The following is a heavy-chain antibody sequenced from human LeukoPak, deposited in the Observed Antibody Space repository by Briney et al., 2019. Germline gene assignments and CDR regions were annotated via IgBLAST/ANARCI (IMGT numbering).Heavy chain of an antibody. Sequence: GGSLRLSCAASGFTFSNYAMSWVRQAPGKGLEWVSAISGSGGSTYYADSVKGRFTISRDNSKNTLYLQMNSLRAEDTAVYYCAKAFYQLLPWSYFDYWGQGTLVTVSS. V-gene: IGHV3-23*01. D-gene: IGHD2-2*01. CDR2: ISGSGGST. J-gene: IGHJ4*02. CDR1: GFTFSNYA. CDR3: AKAFYQLLPWSYFDY.